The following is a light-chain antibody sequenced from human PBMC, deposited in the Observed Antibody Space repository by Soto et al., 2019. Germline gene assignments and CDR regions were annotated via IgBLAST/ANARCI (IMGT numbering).Light chain of an antibody. Sequence: DIQMTQSPSALSASVEDRVTITCRASQSISNWLAWYQQKPGKAPKLLISDASSLQRGVPSRFSGSGSGTEFALTISSLQPDDFATYHCQEYNTYSWAFGQGTKVDIK. J-gene: IGKJ1*01. CDR3: QEYNTYSWA. V-gene: IGKV1-5*01. CDR1: QSISNW. CDR2: DAS.